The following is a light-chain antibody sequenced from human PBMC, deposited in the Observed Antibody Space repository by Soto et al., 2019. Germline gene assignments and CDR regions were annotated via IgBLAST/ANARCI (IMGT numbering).Light chain of an antibody. Sequence: DIPMTQSPSAMSASIGDRVTITCRTSQGISDSLAWFQQKPGKVPKRLIYAASTLQSGVPSRFSGSVSGTEFTLTISSLQPEDFATYYCLQYNNYPYTFGQGTKLEIK. CDR3: LQYNNYPYT. CDR1: QGISDS. V-gene: IGKV1-17*03. CDR2: AAS. J-gene: IGKJ2*01.